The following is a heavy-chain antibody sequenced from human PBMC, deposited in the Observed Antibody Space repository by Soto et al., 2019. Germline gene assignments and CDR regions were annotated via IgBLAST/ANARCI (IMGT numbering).Heavy chain of an antibody. Sequence: EVQLLESGGGLVQPGGSLRLSCAASGFTFSSYAMSWVRQAPGKGLEWVSAISGSGGSTYYADSVKGRFTISRDNSKNPLYLQMNSLRAEDTAVYYCAKGRDFGLGGGAWDYWGQGTLVTVSS. CDR1: GFTFSSYA. V-gene: IGHV3-23*01. CDR2: ISGSGGST. D-gene: IGHD2-21*01. CDR3: AKGRDFGLGGGAWDY. J-gene: IGHJ4*02.